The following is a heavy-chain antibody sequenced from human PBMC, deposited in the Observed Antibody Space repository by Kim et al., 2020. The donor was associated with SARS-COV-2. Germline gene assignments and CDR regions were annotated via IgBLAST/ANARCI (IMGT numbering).Heavy chain of an antibody. D-gene: IGHD3-3*01. V-gene: IGHV1-18*04. CDR3: ARVGLTGKHYDFWSGYYSLDY. J-gene: IGHJ4*02. CDR2: ISAYNGNT. CDR1: GYTFTSYG. Sequence: ASVKVSCKASGYTFTSYGISWVRQAPGQGLEWMGWISAYNGNTNYAQKLQGRVTMTTDTSTSTAYMELRSLRSDDTAVYYCARVGLTGKHYDFWSGYYSLDYWGQGTLVTVSS.